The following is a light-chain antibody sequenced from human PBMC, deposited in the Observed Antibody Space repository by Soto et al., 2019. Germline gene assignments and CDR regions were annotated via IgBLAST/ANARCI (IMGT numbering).Light chain of an antibody. Sequence: DLQMTQSPSTLSASVGDRVTITCRASQSISSWWAWYQQKPGKATKLLSYKASSLESGVPSRFSGRGSGTEFTLTISGLQPDDFATYYCQQYNSYWMFGQGTKVEIK. CDR1: QSISSW. CDR3: QQYNSYWM. V-gene: IGKV1-5*03. J-gene: IGKJ1*01. CDR2: KAS.